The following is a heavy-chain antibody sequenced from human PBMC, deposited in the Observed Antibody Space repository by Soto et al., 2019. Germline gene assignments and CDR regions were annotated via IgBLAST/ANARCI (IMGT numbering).Heavy chain of an antibody. J-gene: IGHJ4*02. CDR2: ISGSGINI. CDR1: GFPFSDYY. Sequence: GGSLRLSCAASGFPFSDYYMSWIRQAPGKGLEWVSYISGSGINIYYADSVMGRFTTSSDSSKKMLYLQMHSLRAEDTAIYYCAKGQFSGYTVLEYWGKGPLVPVSS. CDR3: AKGQFSGYTVLEY. V-gene: IGHV3-11*01. D-gene: IGHD3-22*01.